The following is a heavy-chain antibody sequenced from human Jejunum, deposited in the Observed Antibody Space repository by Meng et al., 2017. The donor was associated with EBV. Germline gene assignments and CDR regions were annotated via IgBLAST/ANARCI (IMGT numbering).Heavy chain of an antibody. V-gene: IGHV1-46*01. CDR1: EYTFTSNP. CDR3: ARDPCNGGACYNWFDP. CDR2: INPSGGTT. Sequence: QVQLVQSGAELKKPGASVKVSCRASEYTFTSNPIHWMRQAPGQGLEWMGIINPSGGTTTYTKRFQGRVTMTRDTSTSTIYMDLSSLRPEDTAVYYCARDPCNGGACYNWFDPWGQGTLVTVSS. J-gene: IGHJ5*02. D-gene: IGHD2-21*02.